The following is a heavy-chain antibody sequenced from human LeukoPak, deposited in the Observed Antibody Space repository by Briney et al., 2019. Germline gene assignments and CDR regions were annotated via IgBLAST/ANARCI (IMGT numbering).Heavy chain of an antibody. D-gene: IGHD3-10*01. CDR2: ISGSGGST. CDR1: GFTFSSYA. V-gene: IGHV3-23*01. Sequence: GGSLRLSCAASGFTFSSYAMSWVRQAPGKGLEWVSAISGSGGSTYYADSVKGRFTISRDNSKNMVYLQINSLRAEDSAIYFCATRPPGAIYYGVFDYWGQGTLVTVSS. CDR3: ATRPPGAIYYGVFDY. J-gene: IGHJ4*02.